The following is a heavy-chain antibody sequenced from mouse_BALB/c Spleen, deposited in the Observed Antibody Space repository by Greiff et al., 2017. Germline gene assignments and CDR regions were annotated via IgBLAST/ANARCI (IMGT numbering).Heavy chain of an antibody. V-gene: IGHV14-4*02. D-gene: IGHD1-1*01. CDR3: TNYGSYAMDY. CDR1: GFNFPDYY. J-gene: IGHJ4*01. Sequence: VQLQQSGAELVRSGASVKLSCTASGFNFPDYYMHWVKQRPEQGLEWIGWIDPENGDTEYTPKFQGKATMTADTSSNTAYLQLRSLTSADTAVCDCTNYGSYAMDYWGQGTSVTVSS. CDR2: IDPENGDT.